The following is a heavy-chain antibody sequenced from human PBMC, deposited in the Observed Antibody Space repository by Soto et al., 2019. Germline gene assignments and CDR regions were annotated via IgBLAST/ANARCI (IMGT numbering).Heavy chain of an antibody. Sequence: EVQLVESEGGLVQPGGSLRLSCAASEFTFSGRSVHWVRQASGKGLVWVSGIDKVGTDSTYADSVKGRFTSSRDNAKNTVYLQMNSLRVEETAVYYCARGWFGPDVWGKGTTVTVSS. CDR3: ARGWFGPDV. V-gene: IGHV3-74*01. J-gene: IGHJ6*03. CDR1: EFTFSGRS. CDR2: IDKVGTDS. D-gene: IGHD3-10*01.